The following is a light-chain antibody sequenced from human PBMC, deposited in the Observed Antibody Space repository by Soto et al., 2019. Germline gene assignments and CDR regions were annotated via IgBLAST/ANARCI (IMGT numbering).Light chain of an antibody. CDR3: QTWGTGIQV. J-gene: IGLJ2*01. CDR1: SGHSSYA. V-gene: IGLV4-69*01. CDR2: LNSDGSH. Sequence: QLVLTQSPSASASLGASVKLTCTLSSGHSSYAIEWHQQQPEKGPRYLMKLNSDGSHSKGDGIPDRFSGSNSGAERYLTISSLQSEDEADYYCQTWGTGIQVFGGGTKLTFL.